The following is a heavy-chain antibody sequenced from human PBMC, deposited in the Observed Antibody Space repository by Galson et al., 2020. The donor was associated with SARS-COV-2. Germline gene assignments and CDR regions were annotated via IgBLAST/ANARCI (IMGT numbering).Heavy chain of an antibody. CDR2: ISAYNGNT. CDR1: GYTFNSFG. D-gene: IGHD2-15*01. CDR3: ARDPRSCSGGSCTSNPFDY. V-gene: IGHV1-18*01. J-gene: IGHJ4*02. Sequence: ASVKVSCKASGYTFNSFGISWVRQAPGQGLEYMGWISAYNGNTNYTQKLQGRVTMTTDTSTSTAYMELRSLRSDDTAVYYCARDPRSCSGGSCTSNPFDYWGQGTLVTVSS.